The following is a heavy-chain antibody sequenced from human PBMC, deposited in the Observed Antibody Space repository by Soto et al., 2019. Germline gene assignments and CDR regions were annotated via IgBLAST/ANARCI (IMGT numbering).Heavy chain of an antibody. CDR2: VSAGSSSI. J-gene: IGHJ4*02. CDR1: GFTFGSYT. Sequence: EVQLVESGGGLVKPGGSLRLSCAASGFTFGSYTMNWVRQAPGRGLEWVSSVSAGSSSIYYADSVKGRLTISRDNARNALYLQLNSLRAEDTAVYYCARGTGYFDFWGQGTRVTVSS. D-gene: IGHD1-1*01. V-gene: IGHV3-21*01. CDR3: ARGTGYFDF.